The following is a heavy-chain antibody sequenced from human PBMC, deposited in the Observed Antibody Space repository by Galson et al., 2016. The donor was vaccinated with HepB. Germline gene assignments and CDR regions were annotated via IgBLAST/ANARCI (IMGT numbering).Heavy chain of an antibody. CDR1: GFTVSSSY. CDR2: IYSGGST. CDR3: ARDGEYYYGSGSYAEI. V-gene: IGHV3-53*01. Sequence: SLRLSCAASGFTVSSSYMSWVRQAPGKGLEWVSVIYSGGSTYYADSVKGRFTISRDNSKNTLYLQMNSLRAEDTAVYYCARDGEYYYGSGSYAEIWGQGTLVTVSS. J-gene: IGHJ4*02. D-gene: IGHD3-10*01.